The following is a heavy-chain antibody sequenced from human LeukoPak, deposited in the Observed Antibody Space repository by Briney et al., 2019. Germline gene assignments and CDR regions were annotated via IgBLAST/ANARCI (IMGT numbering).Heavy chain of an antibody. D-gene: IGHD6-19*01. CDR2: IYPGDSDT. V-gene: IGHV5-51*01. J-gene: IGHJ4*02. CDR1: GYSFTSYW. Sequence: KPGESLKISCKGSGYSFTSYWIGWVRQMPGKGLEWMGIIYPGDSDTRYSPSFQGQVTISADKSISTAYLQWSSLKASDTAMYYCARLGGEQWLVQFVSNYFDYWGQGTLVTVSS. CDR3: ARLGGEQWLVQFVSNYFDY.